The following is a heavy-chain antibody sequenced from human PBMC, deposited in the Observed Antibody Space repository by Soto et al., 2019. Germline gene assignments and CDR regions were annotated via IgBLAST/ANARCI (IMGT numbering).Heavy chain of an antibody. J-gene: IGHJ6*02. D-gene: IGHD3-10*01. CDR3: ARELSGGSRMDV. CDR2: INPSGGST. CDR1: GYTFTGYA. Sequence: ASVKVSCKASGYTFTGYAMHWVRQAPGQGLEWMGIINPSGGSTSYAQKFQGRVTMTRDTSTSTVYMELSSLRSEDTAVYYCARELSGGSRMDVWGQGTTVTVSS. V-gene: IGHV1-46*01.